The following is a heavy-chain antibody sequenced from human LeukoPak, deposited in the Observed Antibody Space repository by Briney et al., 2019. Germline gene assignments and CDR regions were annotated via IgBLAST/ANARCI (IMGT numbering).Heavy chain of an antibody. D-gene: IGHD3-22*01. Sequence: GASVKVSCKTSGYTFTDFGINWVRQAPGQGLEWMGRFTTYSGNTNYAQKFQGRVTMTTDTSTTTAYLEVTSLRSDDTAVYYCARDSSGFYYVHWGQGTLVTVSS. CDR1: GYTFTDFG. CDR2: FTTYSGNT. J-gene: IGHJ4*02. CDR3: ARDSSGFYYVH. V-gene: IGHV1-18*01.